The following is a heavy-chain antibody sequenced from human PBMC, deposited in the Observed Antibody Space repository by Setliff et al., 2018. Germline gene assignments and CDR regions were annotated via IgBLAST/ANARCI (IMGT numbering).Heavy chain of an antibody. J-gene: IGHJ4*02. CDR1: GGPFSGAS. Sequence: SETLSLTCTVSGGPFSGASIWSWIRQPPGKGLEFIGYVYYSGTAKYDPSLESRAIMSVDAFKNQISLKLNSVTAADTAVYYCAKGGTYRYFDFWGQGALVTVSS. CDR2: VYYSGTA. V-gene: IGHV4-59*01. D-gene: IGHD1-26*01. CDR3: AKGGTYRYFDF.